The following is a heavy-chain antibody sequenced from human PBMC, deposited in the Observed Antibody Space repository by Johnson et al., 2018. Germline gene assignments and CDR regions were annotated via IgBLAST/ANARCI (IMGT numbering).Heavy chain of an antibody. D-gene: IGHD3-22*01. CDR2: LYYRGNT. V-gene: IGHV4-30-4*01. J-gene: IGHJ3*02. Sequence: QVQLQESGPGLVKXSQTLSLTCTVSGGSISSADYYWSWIRQPPGKGLEWIGYLYYRGNTYYTPALKSRVTISVDTSTNQFSLKLSSVTSADTAVYYCARDASRYYDSSGYYIAFDIWGQGTMVSVS. CDR1: GGSISSADYY. CDR3: ARDASRYYDSSGYYIAFDI.